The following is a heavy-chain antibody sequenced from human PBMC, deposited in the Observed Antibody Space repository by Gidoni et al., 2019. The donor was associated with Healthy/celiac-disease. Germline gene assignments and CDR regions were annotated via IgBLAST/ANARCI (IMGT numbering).Heavy chain of an antibody. CDR1: GFPFSTYT. CDR2: ISSSSSYI. J-gene: IGHJ1*01. D-gene: IGHD6-13*01. Sequence: EVQPVESGGGLGQPGGSLRISCGASGFPFSTYTMIWVRSAPGKGLEWVSSISSSSSYIYYADSVKGRFTISRDNAKNSLYLQMNSLRAEDTAVYYCARDNDDKGEYSSSWYGDSEKYFQHWGQGTLVTVSS. CDR3: ARDNDDKGEYSSSWYGDSEKYFQH. V-gene: IGHV3-21*01.